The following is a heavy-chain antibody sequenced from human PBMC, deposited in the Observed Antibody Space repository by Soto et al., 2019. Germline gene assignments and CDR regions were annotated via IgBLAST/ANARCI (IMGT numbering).Heavy chain of an antibody. CDR1: GASITSTTYF. V-gene: IGHV4-39*01. CDR3: AKNLPRTGRFDY. J-gene: IGHJ4*02. CDR2: IYSSCKT. Sequence: QLQLHESGPGLVKPSETLSLTCSLSGASITSTTYFWAWIRQPPGKGLEWVGSIYSSCKTHYNPSLKSRTTISVDRSRNQFSLQVSSVTAADTAVYYCAKNLPRTGRFDYWGQGTVVTVSS.